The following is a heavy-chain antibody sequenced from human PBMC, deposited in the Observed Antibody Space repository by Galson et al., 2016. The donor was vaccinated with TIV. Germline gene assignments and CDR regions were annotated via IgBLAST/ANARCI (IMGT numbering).Heavy chain of an antibody. CDR1: GFSVSYKH. D-gene: IGHD3-3*01. V-gene: IGHV3-53*01. CDR3: AKLWPLYSSAKYYFDF. J-gene: IGHJ4*02. Sequence: SLRLSCAASGFSVSYKHMIWVRQTPGKGLEWVSLIYSNDNTYYADSAKGRFIISRDNSKNTLSLQMNSLTADDTAVYYCAKLWPLYSSAKYYFDFWGQGTLVTVSS. CDR2: IYSNDNT.